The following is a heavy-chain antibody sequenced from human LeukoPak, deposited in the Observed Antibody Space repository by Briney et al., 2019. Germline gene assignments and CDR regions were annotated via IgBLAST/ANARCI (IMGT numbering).Heavy chain of an antibody. CDR3: ARLSSYYGSGEV. CDR2: IYYSGST. Sequence: SETLSLTCTVSGGSISSYYWSWIRQPPGKGLEWIGYIYYSGSTNHNPSLKSRVTISVDTSKNQFSLKLSSVTAADTAVYYCARLSSYYGSGEVWGQGTTVTVSS. CDR1: GGSISSYY. V-gene: IGHV4-59*01. D-gene: IGHD3-10*01. J-gene: IGHJ6*02.